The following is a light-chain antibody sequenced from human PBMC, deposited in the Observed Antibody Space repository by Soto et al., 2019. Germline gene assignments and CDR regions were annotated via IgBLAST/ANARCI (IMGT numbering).Light chain of an antibody. CDR3: QQSYNTPLT. V-gene: IGKV1-39*01. Sequence: DIQMTQSPSSVSASVGDRVTITCRASQSISTYLNWYQQKPGKAPKLLIYAASSLQSGVPSRFSGSGSGTVFTLTISNLQPEDFAIYCCQQSYNTPLTFGGGTKVEIK. J-gene: IGKJ4*01. CDR2: AAS. CDR1: QSISTY.